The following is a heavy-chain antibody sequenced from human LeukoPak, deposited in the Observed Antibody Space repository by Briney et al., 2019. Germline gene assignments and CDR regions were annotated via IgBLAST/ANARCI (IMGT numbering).Heavy chain of an antibody. CDR1: GGSISSHY. V-gene: IGHV4-59*11. D-gene: IGHD3-22*01. Sequence: SETLSLTCTVPGGSISSHYWSWIRQPPGKGLEWIGYIYYSGSTKYNPSLKSRVTISVDTSNNQFSLKLSSVTAADTAVYYCARLYDSSGYTNWLDPWGQGTLVTVSS. J-gene: IGHJ5*02. CDR2: IYYSGST. CDR3: ARLYDSSGYTNWLDP.